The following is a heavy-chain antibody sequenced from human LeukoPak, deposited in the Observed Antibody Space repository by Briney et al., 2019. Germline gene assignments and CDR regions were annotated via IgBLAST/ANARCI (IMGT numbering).Heavy chain of an antibody. J-gene: IGHJ4*02. CDR3: AKDRSTVTSRIY. CDR1: GFTFSSYV. CDR2: ISGGGGST. V-gene: IGHV3-23*01. Sequence: GGSLRLSCVASGFTFSSYVMSWVRQAPGKGLEWVSAISGGGGSTYYADSVKGRFTISRDNSKNTLYLQMNSLRAEDTAVYYCAKDRSTVTSRIYWGQGTLVTVSS. D-gene: IGHD4-17*01.